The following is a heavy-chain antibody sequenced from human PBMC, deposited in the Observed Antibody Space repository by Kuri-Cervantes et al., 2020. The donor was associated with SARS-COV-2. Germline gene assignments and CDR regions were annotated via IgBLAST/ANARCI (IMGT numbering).Heavy chain of an antibody. Sequence: ASVKVSCKASGYTFTGYYKHWVRQAPGQGLEWMGWINPNSGGTNYAQKFQGWVTMTRDTSISTAYMELSRLRSDDTAVYYCAREGGGAIQYYYYGMDVWGQGTTVTVSS. V-gene: IGHV1-2*04. CDR1: GYTFTGYY. D-gene: IGHD1-26*01. CDR2: INPNSGGT. J-gene: IGHJ6*02. CDR3: AREGGGAIQYYYYGMDV.